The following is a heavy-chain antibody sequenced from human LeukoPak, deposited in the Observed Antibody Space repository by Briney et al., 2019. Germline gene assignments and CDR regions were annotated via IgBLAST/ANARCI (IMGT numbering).Heavy chain of an antibody. CDR1: GGSISSSSYY. Sequence: SETLSLTCTVSGGSISSSSYYWGWIRQPPGKGLEWIGSIYYSGSTYYNPSLKSRVTISVDTSRNQFPLKLSSVTAADTAVYYCARQSNPGWFDPWGQGTLVTVSS. CDR2: IYYSGST. CDR3: ARQSNPGWFDP. J-gene: IGHJ5*02. D-gene: IGHD4-11*01. V-gene: IGHV4-39*01.